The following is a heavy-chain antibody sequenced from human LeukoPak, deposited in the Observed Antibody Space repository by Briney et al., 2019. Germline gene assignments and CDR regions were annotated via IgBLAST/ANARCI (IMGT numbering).Heavy chain of an antibody. CDR2: INPNSGGT. Sequence: GASVKVSCKASGYTFTGYHMHWVRQAPGQGLEWMGWINPNSGGTNYAQKFQGRVTMTRDTSISTAYMELSRLRSDDTAVYYCARDVVLLWFGVSYYYYGMDVWGQGTTVTVSS. V-gene: IGHV1-2*02. CDR3: ARDVVLLWFGVSYYYYGMDV. CDR1: GYTFTGYH. D-gene: IGHD3-10*01. J-gene: IGHJ6*02.